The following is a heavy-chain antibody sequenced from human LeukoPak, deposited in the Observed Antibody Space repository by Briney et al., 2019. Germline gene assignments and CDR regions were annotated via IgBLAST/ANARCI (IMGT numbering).Heavy chain of an antibody. Sequence: PSETLSLTCTVSGGSISSSDYYWGWIRQPPGEGLEWIGSIYYSGNTFYNPSLQSRVTLSIDTSKNQFFLKLSSVTAADTAVYYCARGAPILTGFYTWPYFDSWGQGTLVTVSS. CDR1: GGSISSSDYY. CDR3: ARGAPILTGFYTWPYFDS. J-gene: IGHJ4*02. CDR2: IYYSGNT. D-gene: IGHD3-9*01. V-gene: IGHV4-39*07.